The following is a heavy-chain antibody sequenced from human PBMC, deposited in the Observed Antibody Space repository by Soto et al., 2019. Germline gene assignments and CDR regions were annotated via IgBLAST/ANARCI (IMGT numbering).Heavy chain of an antibody. CDR3: TESDCGHIDCRLMDV. V-gene: IGHV3-23*01. CDR2: ISGSGDSA. J-gene: IGHJ6*02. CDR1: GVTLSRHT. Sequence: EVQVLESGGGSVHPGGSLRLSCVASGVTLSRHTMSWVRLAPGKGLEWVSGISGSGDSAYYADFVEGRFTISRNTSKNTMHLQMTSLRVEDTAIYYCTESDCGHIDCRLMDVWVQGTKVSVSS. D-gene: IGHD2-21*01.